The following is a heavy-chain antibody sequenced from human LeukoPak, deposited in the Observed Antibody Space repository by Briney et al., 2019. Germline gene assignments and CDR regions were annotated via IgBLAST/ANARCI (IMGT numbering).Heavy chain of an antibody. J-gene: IGHJ4*02. CDR3: SRIAVRGEGFDY. CDR1: GFTFGDYA. Sequence: GGSLRLSCTASGFTFGDYAMSWVRQAPGKGLEWVGFISSKAYDGTAEYAASVKGRFIISRDDSESIAYLQMHSLKTEDAAVYYCSRIAVRGEGFDYWGQGTLVTVSS. D-gene: IGHD6-6*01. V-gene: IGHV3-49*04. CDR2: ISSKAYDGTA.